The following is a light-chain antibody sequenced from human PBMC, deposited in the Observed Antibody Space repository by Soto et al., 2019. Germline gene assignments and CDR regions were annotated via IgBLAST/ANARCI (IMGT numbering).Light chain of an antibody. CDR1: QSVSSSY. CDR3: QQYGSSPGT. Sequence: EIVLTQSPGTRSLSPGERATLSCRARQSVSSSYLAWYQQKPGQAPRLLIYGASSRATGIPDRFSGSGSGTDFTLTISRLEPEDFAVYYCQQYGSSPGTFGQGTKVEIK. J-gene: IGKJ1*01. CDR2: GAS. V-gene: IGKV3-20*01.